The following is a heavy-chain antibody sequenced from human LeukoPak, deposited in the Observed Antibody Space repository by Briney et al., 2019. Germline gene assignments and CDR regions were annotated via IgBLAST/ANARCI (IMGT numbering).Heavy chain of an antibody. CDR3: AKGGKWDVTPFDY. D-gene: IGHD1-26*01. Sequence: GGSLRLSCAASGFTFTSYSMNWVRQAPGKGLEWVSTISGGGGSTYYADSVKGRFTISRDNSKNTLYLQVNSLRAEDTAVYYCAKGGKWDVTPFDYWGQGTLAAVSS. CDR2: ISGGGGST. V-gene: IGHV3-23*01. CDR1: GFTFTSYS. J-gene: IGHJ4*02.